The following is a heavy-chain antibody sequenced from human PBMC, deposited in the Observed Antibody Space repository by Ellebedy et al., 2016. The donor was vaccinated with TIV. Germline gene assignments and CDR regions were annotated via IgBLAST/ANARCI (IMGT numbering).Heavy chain of an antibody. CDR3: AIERGATYGDYVKAFDY. CDR1: GYTFTGYY. D-gene: IGHD4-17*01. J-gene: IGHJ4*02. V-gene: IGHV1-2*02. CDR2: INPSSGAP. Sequence: ASVKVSCXASGYTFTGYYMHWLRQAPGQGLEWMGGINPSSGAPKYAQNFQGRLTVTRDMSINTAYMELTRLTSDDTAVYYCAIERGATYGDYVKAFDYWGQGTLGTVSS.